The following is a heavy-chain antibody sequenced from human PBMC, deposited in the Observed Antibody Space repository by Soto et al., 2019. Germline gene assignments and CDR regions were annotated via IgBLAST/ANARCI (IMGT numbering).Heavy chain of an antibody. D-gene: IGHD6-19*01. CDR1: GYTFTSYA. Sequence: GASVKVSCKASGYTFTSYAMHWVRQATGQGLEWMGWMNPNSGNTGYAQKFQGRVTMTRNTSISTAYMELSSLRSEDTAVYYCARGRGLAGYSSGWGGFYYYYYGMDVWGQGTTVTVSS. J-gene: IGHJ6*02. V-gene: IGHV1-8*02. CDR3: ARGRGLAGYSSGWGGFYYYYYGMDV. CDR2: MNPNSGNT.